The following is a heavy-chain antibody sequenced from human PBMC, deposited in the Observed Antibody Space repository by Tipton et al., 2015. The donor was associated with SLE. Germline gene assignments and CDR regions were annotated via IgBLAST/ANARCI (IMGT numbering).Heavy chain of an antibody. D-gene: IGHD1-26*01. V-gene: IGHV3-NL1*01. Sequence: GSLRLSCAASGFTFSSYGMHWVRQAPGKGLEWVAVIYSAGSTYYADFVKGRFTISRDNSKSMLFLQMNSLRAEDTAVYFCATDLWEVSSWGQGTLVTVSS. CDR3: ATDLWEVSS. CDR2: IYSAGST. J-gene: IGHJ5*02. CDR1: GFTFSSYG.